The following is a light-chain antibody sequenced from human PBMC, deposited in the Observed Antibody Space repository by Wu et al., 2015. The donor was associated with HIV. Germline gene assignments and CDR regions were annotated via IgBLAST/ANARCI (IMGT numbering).Light chain of an antibody. CDR2: KAS. Sequence: DIQMTQSPSSLSVSVGDRVTITCRASQSINAWLAWYQQKPGKAPKLLIYKASTLEGGVPSRFSGSGSGTEFTLTISSLQRDDFATYYCQQHSSIPYSLGQGTRLDIK. CDR3: QQHSSIPYS. CDR1: QSINAW. V-gene: IGKV1-5*03. J-gene: IGKJ2*03.